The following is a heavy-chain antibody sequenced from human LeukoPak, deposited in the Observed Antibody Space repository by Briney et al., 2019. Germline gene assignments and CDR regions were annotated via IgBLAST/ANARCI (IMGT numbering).Heavy chain of an antibody. Sequence: SETLSLTCTVSGGSISSYYWSWIRQPPGKGLEWIGYIYTSGSTNYNPSLKSRVTISVDTSKNQFSLKLSSVTAADTAVYCCARNYDFWSWFDPWGQGTLVTVSS. CDR1: GGSISSYY. CDR3: ARNYDFWSWFDP. D-gene: IGHD3-3*01. CDR2: IYTSGST. V-gene: IGHV4-4*09. J-gene: IGHJ5*02.